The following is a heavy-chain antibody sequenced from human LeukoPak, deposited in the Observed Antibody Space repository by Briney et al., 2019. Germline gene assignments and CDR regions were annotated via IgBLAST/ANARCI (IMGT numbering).Heavy chain of an antibody. Sequence: ASVKVSCKASGGTFSSYAISWVRQAPGQGLEWMGGIIPIFGAANYAQKFQGRVTITADESTSTAYMELRSLRSDDTAVYYCARGPRLLWFGELLPNDYWGQGTLVTVSS. CDR3: ARGPRLLWFGELLPNDY. CDR1: GGTFSSYA. D-gene: IGHD3-10*01. CDR2: IIPIFGAA. V-gene: IGHV1-69*13. J-gene: IGHJ4*02.